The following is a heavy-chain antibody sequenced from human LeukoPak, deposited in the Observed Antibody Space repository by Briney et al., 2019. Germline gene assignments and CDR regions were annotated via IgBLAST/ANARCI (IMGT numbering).Heavy chain of an antibody. CDR1: GFTFSDYY. V-gene: IGHV3-11*01. Sequence: GGSLRLSCAASGFTFSDYYMSWIRQAPGKGLEWVSYISSSGSTIYYADSVKGRFTISRDNAENSLYLQMNSLRAEDTAVYYCARDKQQLGTSFDHWGQGTLVTVSS. D-gene: IGHD6-13*01. CDR2: ISSSGSTI. J-gene: IGHJ4*02. CDR3: ARDKQQLGTSFDH.